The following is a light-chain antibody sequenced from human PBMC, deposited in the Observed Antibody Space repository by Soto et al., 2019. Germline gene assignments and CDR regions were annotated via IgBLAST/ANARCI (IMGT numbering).Light chain of an antibody. CDR3: QQANSFPHT. J-gene: IGKJ4*01. CDR2: DAS. Sequence: DIQMTQSPSSVSASVGDRVTITCRASQGIGSWLAWYQQKPGKAPNLLIYDASKLHSGVPSRFSGCGSGTDFSLTISSLQPEDFATYYCQQANSFPHTFGGGTKVEI. CDR1: QGIGSW. V-gene: IGKV1-12*01.